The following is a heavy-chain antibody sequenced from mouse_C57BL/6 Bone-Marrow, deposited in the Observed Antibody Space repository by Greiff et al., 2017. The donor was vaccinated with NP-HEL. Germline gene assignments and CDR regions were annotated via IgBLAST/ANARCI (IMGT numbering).Heavy chain of an antibody. D-gene: IGHD1-1*01. CDR2: LDPSDSYT. CDR3: AIYYGSSYFFAY. J-gene: IGHJ3*01. Sequence: QVQLQQSGAELVKPGASVKLSCKASGYTFTSYWMQWVKQRPGQGLEWIGELDPSDSYTNYNQKFKGKATLTVDTSSSTAYMQLSSLTSEDSAVYYCAIYYGSSYFFAYWGQGTLVTVSA. V-gene: IGHV1-50*01. CDR1: GYTFTSYW.